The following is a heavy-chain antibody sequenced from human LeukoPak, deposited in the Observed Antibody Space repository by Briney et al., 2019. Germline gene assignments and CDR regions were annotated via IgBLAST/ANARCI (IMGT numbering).Heavy chain of an antibody. D-gene: IGHD6-19*01. CDR2: INPNSGGT. J-gene: IGHJ4*02. CDR3: ARGTSGWYGFDY. Sequence: ASVKVSCMASGYTFTGYYMHWVRQAPGRGLEWMGRINPNSGGTNYAQKFQGRVTMTRDTSISTAYMELSRLRSDDTAVYYCARGTSGWYGFDYWGQGTLVTVSS. CDR1: GYTFTGYY. V-gene: IGHV1-2*06.